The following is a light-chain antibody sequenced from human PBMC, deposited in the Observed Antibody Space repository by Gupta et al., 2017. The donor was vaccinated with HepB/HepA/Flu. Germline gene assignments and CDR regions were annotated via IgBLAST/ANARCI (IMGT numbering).Light chain of an antibody. V-gene: IGKV1-9*01. CDR2: DAS. CDR1: QGITSY. CDR3: QQLKSYPRT. J-gene: IGKJ4*01. Sequence: DIQLTQSPSFLSASVGASVTIPRRASQGITSYLGWYQQKPGKAPKFLIYDASTLQSGVPSRFSGSGSGTEFTLTISSLQAEDFATYYCQQLKSYPRTFGEGTKVEIK.